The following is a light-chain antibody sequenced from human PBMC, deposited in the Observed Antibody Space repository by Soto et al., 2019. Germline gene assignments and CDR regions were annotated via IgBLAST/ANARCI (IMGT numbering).Light chain of an antibody. V-gene: IGKV3D-15*01. CDR2: GAS. J-gene: IGKJ1*01. CDR3: HQYNNWPVTWT. CDR1: QSVSSN. Sequence: EIVMTQSPATLSVSPGERATLSCRASQSVSSNLAWYQQKPGQAPRLLIYGASTRATGIPVRFSGSGSGTEFTLTISSLQSEDFAVYYCHQYNNWPVTWTFGQGTKVEIK.